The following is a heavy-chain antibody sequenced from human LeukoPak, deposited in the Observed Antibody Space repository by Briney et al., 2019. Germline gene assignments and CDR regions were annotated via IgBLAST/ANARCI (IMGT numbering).Heavy chain of an antibody. J-gene: IGHJ4*02. CDR1: GLTVSSNY. CDR3: ARTYYYDSSGYYRNDY. V-gene: IGHV3-53*01. D-gene: IGHD3-22*01. CDR2: IYSGGST. Sequence: GGSLRLSCAASGLTVSSNYMSWVRQAPGKGLEWVSVIYSGGSTYYADSVKGRFTISRDNSKNTLYLQMNSLRAEDTAVYYCARTYYYDSSGYYRNDYWGQGTLVTVSS.